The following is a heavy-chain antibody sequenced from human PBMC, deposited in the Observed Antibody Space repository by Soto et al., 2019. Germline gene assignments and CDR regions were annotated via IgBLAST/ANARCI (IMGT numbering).Heavy chain of an antibody. CDR2: IIPIFGTA. CDR3: ARVPGTRRASYYFDY. CDR1: GGTFSSYA. V-gene: IGHV1-69*13. J-gene: IGHJ4*02. Sequence: SVKVSCKASGGTFSSYAISWVRQAPGQGLEWMGGIIPIFGTANYAQKFQGRVTITADESTSTAYMELSSLRSEDTAVYYCARVPGTRRASYYFDYWGQGTLVTVSS. D-gene: IGHD1-26*01.